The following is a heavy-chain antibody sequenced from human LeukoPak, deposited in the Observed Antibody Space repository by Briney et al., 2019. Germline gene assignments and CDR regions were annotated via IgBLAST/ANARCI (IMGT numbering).Heavy chain of an antibody. CDR1: GYTFTGYY. CDR2: INPNSGGT. Sequence: ASVKDSCKASGYTFTGYYMHWVRQAPGQGLEWMGWINPNSGGTNYAQKFQGRVTMTRDTSISTAYMELSRLRSDDTAVYYCAREYGYCSSTSCYFVFDYWGQGTLVTVSS. D-gene: IGHD2-2*01. J-gene: IGHJ4*02. CDR3: AREYGYCSSTSCYFVFDY. V-gene: IGHV1-2*02.